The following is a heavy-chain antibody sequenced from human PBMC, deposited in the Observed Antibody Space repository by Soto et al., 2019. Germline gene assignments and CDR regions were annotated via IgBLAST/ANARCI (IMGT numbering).Heavy chain of an antibody. V-gene: IGHV3-30*18. CDR1: GFTFSSYG. CDR3: AKGYSYGLGYYYGMDV. D-gene: IGHD5-18*01. J-gene: IGHJ6*02. Sequence: GGSLRLSYGASGFTFSSYGMHWFRQAPGKGLEWVAVISYDGSNKYYADSVKGRFTISRDNSKNTLYLQMNSLRAEDTAVYYCAKGYSYGLGYYYGMDVWGQGT. CDR2: ISYDGSNK.